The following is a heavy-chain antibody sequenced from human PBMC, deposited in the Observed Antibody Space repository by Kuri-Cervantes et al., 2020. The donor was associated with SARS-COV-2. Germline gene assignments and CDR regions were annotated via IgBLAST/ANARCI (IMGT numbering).Heavy chain of an antibody. CDR2: ISSSSSYI. Sequence: GESLKISSAASGFTFSSYSMNWVRQAPGKGLEWVSSISSSSSYIYYADSVKGRFTISRDNAKNSLYLQMNSLRAEDTAVYYCARLIFPLQGWFDPWGQGTLVTVSS. CDR1: GFTFSSYS. CDR3: ARLIFPLQGWFDP. J-gene: IGHJ5*02. V-gene: IGHV3-21*01. D-gene: IGHD3-9*01.